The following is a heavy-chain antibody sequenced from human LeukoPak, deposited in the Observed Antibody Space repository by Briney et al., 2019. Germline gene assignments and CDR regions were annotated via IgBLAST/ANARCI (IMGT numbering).Heavy chain of an antibody. CDR1: GFTFSSYG. V-gene: IGHV3-30*02. CDR3: AKGYGDYLHFDY. Sequence: GGSLRLSCAASGFTFSSYGMHWVHQAPGEGLEWVAFIRYDGSNKYYADSVKGRFTISRDNSKNTLYLQMNSLRAEDTAVYYCAKGYGDYLHFDYWGQGTLVTVSS. CDR2: IRYDGSNK. J-gene: IGHJ4*02. D-gene: IGHD4-17*01.